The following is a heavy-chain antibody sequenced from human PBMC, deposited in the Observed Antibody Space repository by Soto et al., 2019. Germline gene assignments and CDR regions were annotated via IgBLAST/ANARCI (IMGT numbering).Heavy chain of an antibody. CDR3: ARTLVVTAMFYYYYSVMDV. V-gene: IGHV3-48*01. D-gene: IGHD2-21*02. J-gene: IGHJ6*02. CDR1: GYNLCSYS. Sequence: GGSLKLSCAASGYNLCSYSLNWVHQAPEKGQEWVSYNSSSSSTIYYADSVKGRFTISRDNAKNSLYLQMNSLRAEDTAVYYCARTLVVTAMFYYYYSVMDVGGQVTTVTVSS. CDR2: NSSSSSTI.